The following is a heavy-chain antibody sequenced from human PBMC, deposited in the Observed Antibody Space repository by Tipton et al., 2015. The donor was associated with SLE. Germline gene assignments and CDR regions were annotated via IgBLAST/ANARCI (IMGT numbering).Heavy chain of an antibody. CDR3: AREVKSGRYDWFDP. V-gene: IGHV4-31*03. J-gene: IGHJ5*02. D-gene: IGHD1-26*01. CDR2: IYDTETT. CDR1: GGSISSGNYY. Sequence: TLSLTCTVSGGSISSGNYYWTWIRQHPGKGLEWIGYIYDTETTSYNPPLKSRVTMSIDRSKNHFSLRLRSVSAADTAIYYCAREVKSGRYDWFDPWGQGTLVTVSS.